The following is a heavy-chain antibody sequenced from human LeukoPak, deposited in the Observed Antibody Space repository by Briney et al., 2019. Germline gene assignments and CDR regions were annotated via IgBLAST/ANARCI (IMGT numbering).Heavy chain of an antibody. V-gene: IGHV3-21*01. CDR3: ARTPTISTD. CDR1: GFTFSSYS. CDR2: ISSSSSHI. Sequence: GGSLRLSCAASGFTFSSYSMNWVRQAPGKGLEWVSSISSSSSHIYYADSVKCRFTISRDNAKNSLYLQMNSLRAEDTAVYYYARTPTISTDWGQGTLVTVSS. D-gene: IGHD3-3*01. J-gene: IGHJ4*02.